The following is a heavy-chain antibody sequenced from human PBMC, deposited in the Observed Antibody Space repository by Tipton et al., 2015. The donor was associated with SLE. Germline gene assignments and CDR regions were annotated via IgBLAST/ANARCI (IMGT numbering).Heavy chain of an antibody. CDR3: ARAGKSSSWYYPGAFDI. V-gene: IGHV4-61*09. D-gene: IGHD6-13*01. CDR2: IYTSGST. J-gene: IGHJ3*02. Sequence: TLSLTCTVSGGSISSGSYYWSWIRQPAGKGLEWIGYIYTSGSTNYNPSLKSRVTISVDTSKNQFSLKLSSVTAADTAVYYCARAGKSSSWYYPGAFDIWGQGTMVTVSS. CDR1: GGSISSGSYY.